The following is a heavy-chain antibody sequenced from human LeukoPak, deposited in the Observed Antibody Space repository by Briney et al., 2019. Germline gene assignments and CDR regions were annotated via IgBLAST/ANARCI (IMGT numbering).Heavy chain of an antibody. CDR1: GGSISSYY. Sequence: ETLSLTCTVSGGSISSYYWSWIRQPPGKGLEWIGYIHYSGITNYNPSLKSRVTISVDTSENQFSLKLNSLTAADTAVYYCARFYSGSSRWFDPWGQGTLVTVSS. J-gene: IGHJ5*02. D-gene: IGHD6-6*01. CDR3: ARFYSGSSRWFDP. CDR2: IHYSGIT. V-gene: IGHV4-59*12.